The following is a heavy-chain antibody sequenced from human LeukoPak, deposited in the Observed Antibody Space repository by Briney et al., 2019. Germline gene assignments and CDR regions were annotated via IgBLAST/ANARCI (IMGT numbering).Heavy chain of an antibody. D-gene: IGHD2-15*01. Sequence: GESLKISCKGSGYSYTSYWIGWVRQMPGKGLEWMGIIYPGDSDTRYSPSFQGQVTISADKSISTAYLQWSSLKASDTAMYYCARPVGYCSGGSCYSFWFDPWGQGTLVTVSS. CDR2: IYPGDSDT. J-gene: IGHJ5*02. V-gene: IGHV5-51*01. CDR3: ARPVGYCSGGSCYSFWFDP. CDR1: GYSYTSYW.